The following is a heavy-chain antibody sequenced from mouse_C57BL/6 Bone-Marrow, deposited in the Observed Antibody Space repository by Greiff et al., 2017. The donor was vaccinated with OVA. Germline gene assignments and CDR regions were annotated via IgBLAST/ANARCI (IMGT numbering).Heavy chain of an antibody. CDR1: GYTFTSYW. Sequence: VQLQQPGAELVKPGASVKLSCKASGYTFTSYWMQWVKQRPGQGLEWIGEIDPSDSYTNYNQKFKGKATLTVDTSSSTAYMQLSSLTSEDSAVYYCARERIYYGSSSDYWGQVTTLTVSS. V-gene: IGHV1-50*01. J-gene: IGHJ2*01. CDR2: IDPSDSYT. D-gene: IGHD1-1*01. CDR3: ARERIYYGSSSDY.